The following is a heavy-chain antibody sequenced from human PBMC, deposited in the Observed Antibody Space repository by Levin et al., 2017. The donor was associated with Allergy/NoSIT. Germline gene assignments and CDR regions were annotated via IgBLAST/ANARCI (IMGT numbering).Heavy chain of an antibody. CDR3: TRGATLGVAAFDP. Sequence: GGSLRLSCAASGFTFSSHWMRWVRQVPGKGLVWVSRINTDESTTNYADSVKGRFTISRDNAKNTLYLQMNSLRAEDTAVYYCTRGATLGVAAFDPWGQGILVTVSS. J-gene: IGHJ5*02. V-gene: IGHV3-74*01. D-gene: IGHD3-3*01. CDR1: GFTFSSHW. CDR2: INTDESTT.